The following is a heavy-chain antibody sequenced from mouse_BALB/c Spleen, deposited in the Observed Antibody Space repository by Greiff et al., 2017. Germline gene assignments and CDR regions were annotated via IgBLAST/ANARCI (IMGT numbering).Heavy chain of an antibody. CDR2: IRLKSNNYAT. J-gene: IGHJ4*01. Sequence: EVQLVESGGGLVQPGGSMKLSCVASGFTFSNYWMNWVRQSPEKGLEWVAEIRLKSNNYATHYAESVKGRFTISRDDSKSSVYLQMNNLRAEDTGIYYCMAYDYGAMDYWGQGTSVTVSS. CDR1: GFTFSNYW. V-gene: IGHV6-6*02. CDR3: MAYDYGAMDY. D-gene: IGHD6-5*01.